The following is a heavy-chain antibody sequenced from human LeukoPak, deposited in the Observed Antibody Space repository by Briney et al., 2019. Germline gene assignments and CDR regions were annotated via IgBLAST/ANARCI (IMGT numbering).Heavy chain of an antibody. CDR3: ARHNRVRGHMDV. Sequence: PSETLSLTCAVSGYSISSGYYWGWIRQPPGKGLEWIGSIYHSGRTYYNPSLKSRVTISVDTSKNQFSLKLTSVTAADTAVYYCARHNRVRGHMDVWGKGTTVTVSS. D-gene: IGHD3-10*01. J-gene: IGHJ6*03. CDR2: IYHSGRT. CDR1: GYSISSGYY. V-gene: IGHV4-38-2*01.